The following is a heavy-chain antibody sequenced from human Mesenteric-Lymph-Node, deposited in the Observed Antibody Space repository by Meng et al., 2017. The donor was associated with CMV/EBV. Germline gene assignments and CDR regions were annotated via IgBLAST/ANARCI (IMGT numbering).Heavy chain of an antibody. V-gene: IGHV1-2*02. CDR1: GYTFTGHY. J-gene: IGHJ4*02. CDR3: ARDGGYVEMAVY. CDR2: INPNSGGT. Sequence: ASVKVSCKGSGYTFTGHYMHWVRQAPGQGLEWMGWINPNSGGTNYAQKFQGRVTMTRDTSISTAYMELSRLRSDDTAVYYCARDGGYVEMAVYWGQGTLVTVSS. D-gene: IGHD5-24*01.